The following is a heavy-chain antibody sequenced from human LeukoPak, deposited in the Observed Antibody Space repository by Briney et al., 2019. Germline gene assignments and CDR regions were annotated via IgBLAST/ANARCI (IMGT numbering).Heavy chain of an antibody. CDR3: ARDHYYDSSGAFDY. CDR2: ISSSSSTI. Sequence: GGSLRLSCVVSGIIFRDAWMNWARQTPGKGLEWVSYISSSSSTIYYADSVKGRFTISRDNAKNSLYLQMNSLRAEDTAVYYCARDHYYDSSGAFDYWGQGTLVTVSS. D-gene: IGHD3-22*01. CDR1: GIIFRDAW. V-gene: IGHV3-48*01. J-gene: IGHJ4*02.